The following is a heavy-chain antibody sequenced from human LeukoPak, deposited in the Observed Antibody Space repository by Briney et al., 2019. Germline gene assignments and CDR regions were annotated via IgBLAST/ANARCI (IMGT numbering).Heavy chain of an antibody. CDR2: ISSSGSTI. J-gene: IGHJ3*02. D-gene: IGHD1-26*01. Sequence: GGSLRLSCAASGFTFSSYEMNWVRQAPGKGREWGSYISSSGSTIYYADSVKGRFTISRDNAKNSLYLQMNSLRAEDTAVYYCARETTWELQDVPSYDAFDIWGQGTMVTVSS. CDR3: ARETTWELQDVPSYDAFDI. CDR1: GFTFSSYE. V-gene: IGHV3-48*03.